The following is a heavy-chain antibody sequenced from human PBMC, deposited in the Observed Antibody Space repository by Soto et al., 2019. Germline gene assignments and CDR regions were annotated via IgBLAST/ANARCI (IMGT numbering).Heavy chain of an antibody. CDR2: IENKPDGGTT. J-gene: IGHJ4*02. CDR1: GFTFSNTW. D-gene: IGHD3-3*01. Sequence: EVQLVESGGGLIKPGGSLRLSCAASGFTFSNTWMNWVRQAPGKGLEWVGHIENKPDGGTTDYAAPVKGRFTISRDDSKNTLYLQMNSLKTEDTGVYFCATVPKWEWLSINWGQGTLVTVSS. V-gene: IGHV3-15*07. CDR3: ATVPKWEWLSIN.